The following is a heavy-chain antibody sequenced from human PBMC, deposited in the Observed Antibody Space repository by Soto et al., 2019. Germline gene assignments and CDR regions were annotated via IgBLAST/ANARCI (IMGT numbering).Heavy chain of an antibody. Sequence: GGSLRLSCAASGFTFSSDGIHWVRQAPGKGLEWVAVISYDGSNKYYADSVKGRFTISRDNSKNTLYLQMNSLRAEDTAVYYCAKYHVVRGVHYGMDVWGQGTTVTVSS. CDR2: ISYDGSNK. CDR3: AKYHVVRGVHYGMDV. J-gene: IGHJ6*02. D-gene: IGHD3-10*01. CDR1: GFTFSSDG. V-gene: IGHV3-30*18.